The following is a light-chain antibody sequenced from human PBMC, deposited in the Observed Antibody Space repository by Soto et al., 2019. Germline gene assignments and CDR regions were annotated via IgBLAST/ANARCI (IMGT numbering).Light chain of an antibody. CDR1: QVIADD. J-gene: IGKJ1*01. CDR3: LQLNTYPWT. CDR2: AAS. V-gene: IGKV1-17*01. Sequence: IQMTQSPSSLSASVGDRLSLTCRASQVIADDLGWYQQQPGKAPKRLIYAASTLQSGVPARFSGSGSGTEFTLTISSLQPEDVATYYCLQLNTYPWTFGQGTKVDIK.